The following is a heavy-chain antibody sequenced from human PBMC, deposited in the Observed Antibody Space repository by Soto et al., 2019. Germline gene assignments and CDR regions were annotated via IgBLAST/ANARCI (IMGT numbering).Heavy chain of an antibody. Sequence: QVQLVESGGGVVQPGRSLRLSCAASGFTFSTYGMHWVRQAPGKGLEWVAVMSYDGNNKYYADSVKGRFTISGDNSKNTLFLQMNSLRAADTAVYYCAKDHLPSTVTTPGYWGQGTLVTVSS. V-gene: IGHV3-30*18. CDR2: MSYDGNNK. CDR3: AKDHLPSTVTTPGY. J-gene: IGHJ4*02. D-gene: IGHD4-17*01. CDR1: GFTFSTYG.